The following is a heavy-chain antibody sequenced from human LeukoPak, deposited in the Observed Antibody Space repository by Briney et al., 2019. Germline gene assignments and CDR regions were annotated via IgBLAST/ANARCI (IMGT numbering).Heavy chain of an antibody. CDR3: ARGSNIVGATTYFDF. J-gene: IGHJ4*02. CDR2: ISSSSNTI. V-gene: IGHV3-48*02. D-gene: IGHD1-26*01. Sequence: GGSLRLSCAASGFTFSSYSMNWVRQAPGKGLEWVSYISSSSNTIYYADSVKGRFSVSRDNDKNSLYLQMNSLRDEDTAVFYCARGSNIVGATTYFDFWGQGTLVTVSS. CDR1: GFTFSSYS.